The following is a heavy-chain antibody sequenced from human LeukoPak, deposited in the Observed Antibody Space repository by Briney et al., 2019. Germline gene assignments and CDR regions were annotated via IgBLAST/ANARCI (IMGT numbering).Heavy chain of an antibody. V-gene: IGHV3-30*19. CDR2: ISYDGSNK. J-gene: IGHJ4*02. Sequence: GGSLRLSCAASGFIFSSYGMHWVRQAPGKGLEWVAVISYDGSNKYYADSVKGRFTISRDNSKNTLYLQMNSLRAEDTAVYYRAREPSGWYIFDYWGQGTLVTVSS. D-gene: IGHD6-19*01. CDR1: GFIFSSYG. CDR3: AREPSGWYIFDY.